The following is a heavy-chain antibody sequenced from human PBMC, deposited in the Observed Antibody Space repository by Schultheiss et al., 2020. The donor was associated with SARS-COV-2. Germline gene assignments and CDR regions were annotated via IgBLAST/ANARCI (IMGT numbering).Heavy chain of an antibody. CDR3: ARNLLSGGYHYYYMDV. V-gene: IGHV3-23*01. CDR1: GFTFSSYA. CDR2: ISGSGGST. J-gene: IGHJ6*03. Sequence: GGSLRLSCAASGFTFSSYAMSWVRQAPGKGLEWVSAISGSGGSTYYADSVKGRFTVSRDNSKSTLSLHMNSLRAEDTAVYYCARNLLSGGYHYYYMDVWGKGTTVTVSS. D-gene: IGHD3-3*01.